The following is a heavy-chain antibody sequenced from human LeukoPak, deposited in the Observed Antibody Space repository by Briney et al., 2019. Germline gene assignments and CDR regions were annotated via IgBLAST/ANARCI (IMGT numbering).Heavy chain of an antibody. CDR2: IYYSGST. D-gene: IGHD3-16*02. CDR3: ARRSGNYDYVWGSYRYQGYYFDY. CDR1: GGSISSSSYY. V-gene: IGHV4-39*01. Sequence: SETLSLTCTVSGGSISSSSYYWGWIRQPPGKGLEWIGSIYYSGSTYYNPSLKSRVTISVDTSKNQFSLKLSSVTAADTAVYYCARRSGNYDYVWGSYRYQGYYFDYWGQGTLVTVSS. J-gene: IGHJ4*02.